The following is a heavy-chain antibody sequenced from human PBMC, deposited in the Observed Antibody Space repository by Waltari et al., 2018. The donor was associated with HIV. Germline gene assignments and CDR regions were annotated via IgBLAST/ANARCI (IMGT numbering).Heavy chain of an antibody. CDR1: GGTFSSYA. CDR2: IIPIFGTA. D-gene: IGHD6-13*01. J-gene: IGHJ5*02. CDR3: AREGYKQQLVRRGTGFDP. Sequence: QVQLVQSGAEVKKPGSSVKVSCKASGGTFSSYAISWVRQAPGQGLEWMGGIIPIFGTANYAQKFQGRVTITADESTSTAYMELSSLRSEDTAVYYCAREGYKQQLVRRGTGFDPWGQGTLVTVSS. V-gene: IGHV1-69*01.